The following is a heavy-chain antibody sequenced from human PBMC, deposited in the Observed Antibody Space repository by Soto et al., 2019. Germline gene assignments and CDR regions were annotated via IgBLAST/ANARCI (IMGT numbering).Heavy chain of an antibody. J-gene: IGHJ6*02. D-gene: IGHD2-2*01. CDR2: ISSSSSTI. CDR3: ARDLDCSSTSCYFRRLLRNYGMDV. Sequence: SLRLSCAASGFTFSNYSMNWVRQAPGKGLEWVSYISSSSSTIYYADSVKGRFTISRDNAKNSLYLQMNSLRDEDTAVYYCARDLDCSSTSCYFRRLLRNYGMDVWGQGTTVTVSS. CDR1: GFTFSNYS. V-gene: IGHV3-48*02.